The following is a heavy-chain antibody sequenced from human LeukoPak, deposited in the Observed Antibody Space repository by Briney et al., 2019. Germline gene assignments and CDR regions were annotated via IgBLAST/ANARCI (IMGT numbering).Heavy chain of an antibody. Sequence: GGSLRLSCAASGFTFSSNWMHWVRQGPGKGLVWVSRIKTDGSSTSYVDSVKGRFTISRDNAKNTLYLQMNSLRAEDTAVYYCARGRADYDLWSGYYHYMDVWGKGTTVTVSS. CDR3: ARGRADYDLWSGYYHYMDV. CDR2: IKTDGSST. D-gene: IGHD3-3*01. J-gene: IGHJ6*03. V-gene: IGHV3-74*01. CDR1: GFTFSSNW.